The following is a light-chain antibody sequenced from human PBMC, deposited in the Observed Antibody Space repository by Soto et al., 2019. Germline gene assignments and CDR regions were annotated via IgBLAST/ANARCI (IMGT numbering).Light chain of an antibody. CDR2: GAS. CDR3: QPYNIWPPLP. Sequence: GMTRSLATLSVSQCEGVTLSFSASQTISYSLAWYQHKPGKAPRLLIQGASTRVTGIPGRFSGSGLGTEFTLTISSLQLEDFAVYYCQPYNIWPPLPFGGGTKV. CDR1: QTISYS. V-gene: IGKV3D-15*01. J-gene: IGKJ4*01.